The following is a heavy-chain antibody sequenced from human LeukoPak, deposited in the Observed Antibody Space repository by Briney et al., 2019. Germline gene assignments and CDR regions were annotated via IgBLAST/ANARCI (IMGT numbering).Heavy chain of an antibody. CDR1: RFTFSSYW. Sequence: GGSLRLSCAASRFTFSSYWMAWVRQAPGKGLEWVANIKQDGSEKYYVDSVKGRFTISRDNAKNSLYLQMNSLRAEDTAINYCARLLRYFDYWGQGTLVTVSS. J-gene: IGHJ4*02. CDR2: IKQDGSEK. D-gene: IGHD3-9*01. V-gene: IGHV3-7*01. CDR3: ARLLRYFDY.